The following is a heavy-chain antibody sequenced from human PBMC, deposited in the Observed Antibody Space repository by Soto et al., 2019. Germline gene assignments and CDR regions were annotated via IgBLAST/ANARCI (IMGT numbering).Heavy chain of an antibody. J-gene: IGHJ6*02. CDR1: GGSISSSSYY. CDR3: AREPIFGVVIIGTDV. Sequence: SETLSLTCTVSGGSISSSSYYWGWILQPPGKGLEWIGSIYYSGSTYYNPSLKSRVTISVDTSKNQFSLKLSSVTAADTAVYYCAREPIFGVVIIGTDVWGQGTTVTVS. D-gene: IGHD3-3*01. V-gene: IGHV4-39*02. CDR2: IYYSGST.